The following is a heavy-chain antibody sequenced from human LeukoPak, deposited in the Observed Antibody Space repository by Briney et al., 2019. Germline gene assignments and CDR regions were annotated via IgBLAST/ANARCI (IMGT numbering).Heavy chain of an antibody. CDR1: GFTFDDYA. CDR3: AKDIGSYYDY. V-gene: IGHV3-9*01. CDR2: ISWNSGSI. J-gene: IGHJ4*02. D-gene: IGHD3-10*01. Sequence: GRSLRLSCAASGFTFDDYAMHWVRQAPGKGLEWVSGISWNSGSIGYADSVKGRFTISRDNSKNTLYLEMNSLRAEDTAVYYCAKDIGSYYDYWGPGILVTVSS.